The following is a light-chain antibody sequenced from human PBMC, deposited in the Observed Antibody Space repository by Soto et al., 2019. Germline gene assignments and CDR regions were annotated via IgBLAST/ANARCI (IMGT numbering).Light chain of an antibody. Sequence: QSALTQPASVSGSPGQSIAISCTGTSSDIGGYNYVSWYQQHPGKAPKLMIYEVSNRPSGVSSRFSGSKSDNTASLTISGLQAEDKAHYYCTSYTSSNTWVFAGGTKLTVL. J-gene: IGLJ3*02. V-gene: IGLV2-14*03. CDR2: EVS. CDR3: TSYTSSNTWV. CDR1: SSDIGGYNY.